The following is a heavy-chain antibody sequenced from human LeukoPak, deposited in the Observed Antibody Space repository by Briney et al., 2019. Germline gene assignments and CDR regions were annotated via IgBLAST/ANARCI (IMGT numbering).Heavy chain of an antibody. CDR2: VSGSGGST. J-gene: IGHJ4*02. Sequence: GGSLRLSCAASGFTFSSYAMSWVRQAPGKGLEWVSTVSGSGGSTYYADSVKGRFTISRDSSKNTLYLQMNSLRAEDTAVYYCAKDRTYYYESRGYFDYWGQGTLVTVSS. D-gene: IGHD3-22*01. V-gene: IGHV3-23*01. CDR3: AKDRTYYYESRGYFDY. CDR1: GFTFSSYA.